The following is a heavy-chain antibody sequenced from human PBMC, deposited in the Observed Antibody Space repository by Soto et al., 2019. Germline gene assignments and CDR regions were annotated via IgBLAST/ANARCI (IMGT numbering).Heavy chain of an antibody. D-gene: IGHD5-18*01. CDR2: ISYSGST. CDR1: VCSISSSY. CDR3: ARGHRAMEYYYYYGMDV. Sequence: SAPLSLTCSVSVCSISSSYWSWIRQPPGKGLEWIGYISYSGSTTYNPSLKSRITLSVDASKNQFSLRVSSVTAADTAVYYCARGHRAMEYYYYYGMDVWGQGTTVTVSS. V-gene: IGHV4-59*01. J-gene: IGHJ6*02.